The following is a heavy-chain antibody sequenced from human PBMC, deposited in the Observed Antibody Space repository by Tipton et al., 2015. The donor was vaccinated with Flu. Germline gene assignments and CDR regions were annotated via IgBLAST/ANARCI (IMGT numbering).Heavy chain of an antibody. D-gene: IGHD3-10*01. CDR2: GYYTGIT. CDR3: ARVHGDSGTLRFDP. J-gene: IGHJ5*02. CDR1: GGSMTDAY. V-gene: IGHV4-30-4*01. Sequence: TLSLTCTVSGGSMTDAYWSWIRQPSGGGLEWLGYGYYTGITFYNPSLKSRVSIFLDISMNLFSLKMTSLSAADTATYYCARVHGDSGTLRFDPWGQGVLVTVSS.